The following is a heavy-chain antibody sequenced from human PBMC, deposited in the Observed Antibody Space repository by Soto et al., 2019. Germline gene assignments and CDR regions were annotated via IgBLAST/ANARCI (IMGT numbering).Heavy chain of an antibody. CDR3: ARSPVVPAAIVYYYYMDV. CDR1: GGSISSYY. D-gene: IGHD2-2*01. Sequence: SEHLALTDPISGGSISSYYWSWIRQPPGKGLEWIGYIYYSGSTNYNPSLKSRVTISVDTSKNQFSLKLSSVTAADTAVYYCARSPVVPAAIVYYYYMDVWGKGTTVTVSS. J-gene: IGHJ6*03. V-gene: IGHV4-59*01. CDR2: IYYSGST.